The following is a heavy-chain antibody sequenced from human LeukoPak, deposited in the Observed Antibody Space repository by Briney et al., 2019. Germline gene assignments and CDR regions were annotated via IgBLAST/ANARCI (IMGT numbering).Heavy chain of an antibody. CDR3: ARDTSGYLVS. Sequence: SQTLTLTCAISGDSVSSNTAAWNWIRQSPSRGLEWLGRTYYRSKWYNDYALSVKSRITFSSDTSKNQFSLHLNSVTPEDTAVYYCARDTSGYLVSWGQGSLVTVSS. V-gene: IGHV6-1*01. CDR2: TYYRSKWYN. J-gene: IGHJ5*02. CDR1: GDSVSSNTAA. D-gene: IGHD3-22*01.